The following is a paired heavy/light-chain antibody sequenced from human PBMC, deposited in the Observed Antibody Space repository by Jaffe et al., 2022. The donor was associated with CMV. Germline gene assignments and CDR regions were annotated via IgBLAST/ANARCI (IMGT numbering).Heavy chain of an antibody. D-gene: IGHD3-10*01. J-gene: IGHJ6*01. V-gene: IGHV5-10-1*03. Sequence: ETQLVQSGVEVKKPGESLKISCEGSGYSFISYWIDWVRQMPGKGLEWMGRIDPRDSYTNYSPSFEGHVSISVDKSVNTAYLQWRSLEASDSAIYFCATTFDRRSSVRGPGRVHHMAVWGQGTTVIVSS. CDR1: GYSFISYW. CDR3: ATTFDRRSSVRGPGRVHHMAV. CDR2: IDPRDSYT.
Light chain of an antibody. J-gene: IGLJ1*01. CDR3: CSFGGRYTSKV. CDR2: DVN. CDR1: SSDVGGYNY. V-gene: IGLV2-11*01. Sequence: QSALTQPRSVSGSPGQSVTISCTGTSSDVGGYNYVSWYQQHPGKAPKLMIYDVNQRPSGVPDRFSGSKSGNTASLTISGLQAEDEADYYCCSFGGRYTSKVFGTGTEVIVL.